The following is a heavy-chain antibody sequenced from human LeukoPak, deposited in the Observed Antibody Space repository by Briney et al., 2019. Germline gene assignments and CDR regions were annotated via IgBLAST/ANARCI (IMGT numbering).Heavy chain of an antibody. CDR2: IYYSGST. CDR3: ARAGYSSSWSPSPNWFDP. D-gene: IGHD6-13*01. Sequence: SETLSLTCTVSVGSISNYYWSWIRQPPGKGLEWIGYIYYSGSTNYNPSLKSRVTISVDTSKNQFSLKLSSVTAADTAVYYCARAGYSSSWSPSPNWFDPWGQGTLVTVSS. J-gene: IGHJ5*02. CDR1: VGSISNYY. V-gene: IGHV4-59*01.